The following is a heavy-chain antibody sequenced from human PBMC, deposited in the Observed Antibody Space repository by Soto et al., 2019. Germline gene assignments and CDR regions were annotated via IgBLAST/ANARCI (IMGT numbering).Heavy chain of an antibody. CDR2: ISGYNGNT. J-gene: IGHJ6*02. CDR3: ARPTDFYYYAMDV. CDR1: GYTFTSFG. V-gene: IGHV1-18*01. Sequence: QVQLVQSGADVKKPGASVKVSCKASGYTFTSFGINWVRQAPGQGLEWMGWISGYNGNTNYAQKLQDRVTMTRDTATSTAYMELRSLRSDDTAVYYCARPTDFYYYAMDVWGQGTTVTVSS.